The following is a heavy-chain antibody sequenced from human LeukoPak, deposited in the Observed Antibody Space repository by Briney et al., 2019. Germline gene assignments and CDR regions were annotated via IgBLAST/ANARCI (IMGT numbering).Heavy chain of an antibody. D-gene: IGHD6-13*01. CDR1: GFTFSNAW. Sequence: GGSLRLSCAASGFTFSNAWMSWVRQAPGKGLEWVGRIKSKTDGGTTDYAAPVKGRFTISRDDSKNTLYLQMNSLRAGDTAVYYCVREGVSSSWNNWYFDLWGRGTLVTVSS. J-gene: IGHJ2*01. CDR2: IKSKTDGGTT. CDR3: VREGVSSSWNNWYFDL. V-gene: IGHV3-15*01.